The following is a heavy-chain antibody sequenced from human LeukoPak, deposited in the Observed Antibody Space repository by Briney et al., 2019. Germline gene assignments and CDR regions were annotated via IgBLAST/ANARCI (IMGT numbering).Heavy chain of an antibody. Sequence: SETLSLTCAVYGGSLSGYYWSWIRQPPGKGLEWIGEINHSGSTNYNPSLKSRVTISVDTSKNQFSLKPSSVTAADTAVYYCARSSYSGSWYENNWFDPWGQGTLVTVSS. V-gene: IGHV4-34*01. D-gene: IGHD6-13*01. J-gene: IGHJ5*02. CDR2: INHSGST. CDR3: ARSSYSGSWYENNWFDP. CDR1: GGSLSGYY.